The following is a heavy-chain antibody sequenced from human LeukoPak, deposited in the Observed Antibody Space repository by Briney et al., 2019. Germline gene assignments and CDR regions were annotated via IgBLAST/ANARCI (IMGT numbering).Heavy chain of an antibody. V-gene: IGHV1-2*02. J-gene: IGHJ5*02. D-gene: IGHD2-21*01. CDR2: INPASGGT. Sequence: ASVMVSCKASGYIFSGHYIQWVRQAPGQGLEWMGWINPASGGTNNAQKFHGRVTMTTDTSISTLYMELNSLRSDDTAVYYCARVLFPSGPTHCFDPWGQGTLVTVSS. CDR1: GYIFSGHY. CDR3: ARVLFPSGPTHCFDP.